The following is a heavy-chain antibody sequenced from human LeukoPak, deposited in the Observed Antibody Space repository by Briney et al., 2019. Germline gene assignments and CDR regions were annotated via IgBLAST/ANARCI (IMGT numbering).Heavy chain of an antibody. CDR1: GGSISSYY. CDR3: ARMVAVAGTRWFDP. J-gene: IGHJ5*02. D-gene: IGHD6-19*01. Sequence: PSETLSLTCTVSGGSISSYYWSWIRQPAGKGLEWIGRIYTSGSTNYNPSLKSRVTMSVDTSKNQLSLKLSSVTAADTAVYYCARMVAVAGTRWFDPWGQGTLVTVSS. V-gene: IGHV4-4*07. CDR2: IYTSGST.